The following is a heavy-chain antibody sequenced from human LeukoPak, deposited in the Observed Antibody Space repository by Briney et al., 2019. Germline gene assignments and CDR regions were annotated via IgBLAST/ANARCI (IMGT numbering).Heavy chain of an antibody. CDR1: GGTFSSYA. J-gene: IGHJ4*02. V-gene: IGHV1-69*06. Sequence: ASVRVSCKASGGTFSSYAISWVRQAPGQGLEWMGGIIPIFGTANYAQKFQGRVTMTEDTSTDTAYMELSSLRSEDTAVYYCATGGTYSSSPDYWGQGILVTVSS. D-gene: IGHD6-6*01. CDR2: IIPIFGTA. CDR3: ATGGTYSSSPDY.